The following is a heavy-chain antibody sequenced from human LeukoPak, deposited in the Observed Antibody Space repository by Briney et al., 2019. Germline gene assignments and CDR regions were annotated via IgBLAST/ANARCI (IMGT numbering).Heavy chain of an antibody. J-gene: IGHJ6*02. CDR1: GYTFIGYY. D-gene: IGHD6-13*01. Sequence: ASVKVSFKASGYTFIGYYMHWVRQAPGQGLEWMGKINPSGESTSYAQKFQGRVTMTRDTSTSTVYMELSSLRSEDTAVYYCARESRATIAESLDVWGQGTTVTVSS. CDR3: ARESRATIAESLDV. CDR2: INPSGEST. V-gene: IGHV1-46*01.